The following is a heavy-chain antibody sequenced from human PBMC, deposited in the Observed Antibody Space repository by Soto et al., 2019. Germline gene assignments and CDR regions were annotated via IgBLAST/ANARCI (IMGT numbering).Heavy chain of an antibody. CDR3: ARDRVTMVRGVISSQAY. Sequence: ASVKVSCKASGYTFTGYYIHWVRQAPGQGLEWMGWINPNSGGTNYAQKFQGRVTMTRDTSISTAYMELSRLRSDDTAVYYCARDRVTMVRGVISSQAYWGQGTLVTVSS. V-gene: IGHV1-2*02. CDR2: INPNSGGT. CDR1: GYTFTGYY. J-gene: IGHJ4*02. D-gene: IGHD3-10*01.